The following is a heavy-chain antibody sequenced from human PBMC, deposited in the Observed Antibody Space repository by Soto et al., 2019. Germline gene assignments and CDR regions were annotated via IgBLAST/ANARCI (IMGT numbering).Heavy chain of an antibody. CDR3: AKDSYDILTGYPLYYFDY. CDR1: GFTFSSYG. D-gene: IGHD3-9*01. V-gene: IGHV3-30*18. Sequence: GGSLRLSCAASGFTFSSYGMHWVRQAPGKGLEWVAVISYDGSNKYYADSVKGRFTISRDNSKNTLYLQMNSLRAEDTTVYYCAKDSYDILTGYPLYYFDYWGQGTLVTVSS. CDR2: ISYDGSNK. J-gene: IGHJ4*02.